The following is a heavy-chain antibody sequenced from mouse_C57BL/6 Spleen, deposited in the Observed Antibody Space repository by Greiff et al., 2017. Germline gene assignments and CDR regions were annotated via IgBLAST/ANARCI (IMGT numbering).Heavy chain of an antibody. CDR2: IYPGSGST. J-gene: IGHJ4*01. Sequence: VQLQQSGAELVKPGASVTMSCKASGYTFTSYWITWVKQRPGQGLEWIGDIYPGSGSTNYNEKFKSKATLTVDTSSSTAYMQLSSLTSEDSAVYYCARIQYYAMDYWGQGTSVTVSS. CDR3: ARIQYYAMDY. CDR1: GYTFTSYW. V-gene: IGHV1-55*01.